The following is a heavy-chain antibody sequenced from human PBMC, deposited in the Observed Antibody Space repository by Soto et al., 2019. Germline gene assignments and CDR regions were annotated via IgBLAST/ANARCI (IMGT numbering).Heavy chain of an antibody. CDR3: AIRIFGVEY. CDR2: ISGTSTST. V-gene: IGHV3-23*01. CDR1: GFTFIAYA. Sequence: EVQLLESGGGLVQPGGSLRLSCAASGFTFIAYAMSWVRQAPGKGLEWVSAISGTSTSTYYADSVQGRFTISRDSSRKTLFVPMNTLRAEDTAVYFCAIRIFGVEYWGQGTQVTVSS. D-gene: IGHD3-3*01. J-gene: IGHJ4*02.